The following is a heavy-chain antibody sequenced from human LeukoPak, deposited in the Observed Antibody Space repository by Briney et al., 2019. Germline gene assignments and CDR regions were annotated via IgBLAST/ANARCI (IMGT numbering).Heavy chain of an antibody. CDR3: ARDPGYYDSSGYSSGYYYYYMDV. CDR2: SNAGNGNT. CDR1: GYTFTSYA. V-gene: IGHV1-3*02. D-gene: IGHD3-22*01. J-gene: IGHJ6*03. Sequence: ASVKVSCKASGYTFTSYAMYWVRQAPGQRLEWMGWSNAGNGNTKYSQEFQGRVTMTRDMSTSTVYMELSSLRSEDTAVYYCARDPGYYDSSGYSSGYYYYYMDVWGKGTTVTVSS.